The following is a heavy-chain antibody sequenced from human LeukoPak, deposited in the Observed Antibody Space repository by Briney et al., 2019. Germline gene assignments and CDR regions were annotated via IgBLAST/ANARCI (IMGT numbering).Heavy chain of an antibody. V-gene: IGHV3-74*01. D-gene: IGHD2-21*01. J-gene: IGHJ4*02. CDR2: INSDGSIT. Sequence: GGSLTLSCAASGFTSSNYWMYWVRQAPGKGLVWVSRINSDGSITTYADFVKGRFTISRDNSKNTLYLQMNSLRAEDTAVYYCATLICGGYCNNGFDNWGQGTLVTVSS. CDR1: GFTSSNYW. CDR3: ATLICGGYCNNGFDN.